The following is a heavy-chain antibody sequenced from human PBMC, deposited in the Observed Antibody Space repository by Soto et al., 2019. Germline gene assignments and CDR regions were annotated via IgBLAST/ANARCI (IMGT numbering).Heavy chain of an antibody. CDR3: ARVTWFGELGMNYNWFDP. CDR1: GGSISSGGYY. D-gene: IGHD3-10*01. J-gene: IGHJ5*02. Sequence: QVQLQESGPGLVKPSQTLSLTCTVSGGSISSGGYYWRWIRQHPGKGLECIGYIYYSGSTYYNPSLKSRVTISVDTSKNQFSLKLSSVTAADTAVYYCARVTWFGELGMNYNWFDPWGQGTLVTVSS. V-gene: IGHV4-31*03. CDR2: IYYSGST.